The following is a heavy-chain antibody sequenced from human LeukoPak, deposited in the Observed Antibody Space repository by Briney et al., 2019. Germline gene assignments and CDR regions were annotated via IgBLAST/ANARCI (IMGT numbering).Heavy chain of an antibody. CDR1: GGTFSSYD. Sequence: GASVEVSCKASGGTFSSYDINWVRQATGQGLEWMGWMNPNSGNTGYAQKFQGRVTITRDTSISTAYMELSSLRSEDTAVYYCARSGYDYLFDGFDYWGQGTLVTVSS. J-gene: IGHJ4*02. CDR2: MNPNSGNT. V-gene: IGHV1-8*03. D-gene: IGHD5-12*01. CDR3: ARSGYDYLFDGFDY.